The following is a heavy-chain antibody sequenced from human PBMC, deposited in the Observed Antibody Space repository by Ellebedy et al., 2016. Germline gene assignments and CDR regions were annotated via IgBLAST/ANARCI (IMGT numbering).Heavy chain of an antibody. D-gene: IGHD3-22*01. CDR2: IIPIFGTA. CDR1: GGTFSSYA. CDR3: ARVGDSSGYYPY. J-gene: IGHJ4*02. V-gene: IGHV1-69*06. Sequence: SVKVSXKASGGTFSSYAISWVRQALGQGLEWMGGIIPIFGTANYAQKFQGRVTITADKSTSTAYMELSSLRSEDTAVYYCARVGDSSGYYPYWGQGTLVTVSS.